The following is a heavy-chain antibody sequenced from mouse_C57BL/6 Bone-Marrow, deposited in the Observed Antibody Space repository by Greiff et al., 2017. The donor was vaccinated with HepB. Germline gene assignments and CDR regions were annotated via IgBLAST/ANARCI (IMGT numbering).Heavy chain of an antibody. CDR3: ARSFFSLWLRRSYYYAMDY. CDR2: IDPEDGDT. V-gene: IGHV14-1*01. CDR1: GFNIKDYY. Sequence: EVQLQQSGAELVRPGASVKLSCTASGFNIKDYYMHWVKQRPEQGLEWIGRIDPEDGDTEYAPKFQGKATMTADTSSNTAYLQLSSLTSEDTAVYYCARSFFSLWLRRSYYYAMDYWGQGTSVTVSS. J-gene: IGHJ4*01. D-gene: IGHD2-2*01.